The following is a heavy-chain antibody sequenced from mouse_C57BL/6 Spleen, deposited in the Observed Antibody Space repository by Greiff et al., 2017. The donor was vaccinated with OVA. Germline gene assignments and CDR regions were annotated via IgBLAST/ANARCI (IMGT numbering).Heavy chain of an antibody. Sequence: DVKLVESGGGLVKPGGSLKLSCAASGFTFSDYGMHWVRQAPEKGLEWVAYISSGSSTIYYADTVKGRFTISRDNAKNTLFLQMTSLGSEDTAMYYCARRTYWYFDVWGTGTTVTVSS. CDR3: ARRTYWYFDV. CDR2: ISSGSSTI. J-gene: IGHJ1*03. V-gene: IGHV5-17*01. CDR1: GFTFSDYG.